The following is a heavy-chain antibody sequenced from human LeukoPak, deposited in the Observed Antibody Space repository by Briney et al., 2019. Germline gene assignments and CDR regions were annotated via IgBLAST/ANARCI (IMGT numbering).Heavy chain of an antibody. CDR3: ARGLRDRYGMDV. V-gene: IGHV3-74*01. Sequence: PGGSLRLSCVASGFTFDTYWMHWVRQAPGKGLVWVSRIHRDGNNINYADFVQGRFTASRDNATNTLYLQIHSLRVEDTAMYYCARGLRDRYGMDVWGQATTATVSS. CDR1: GFTFDTYW. J-gene: IGHJ6*02. CDR2: IHRDGNNI.